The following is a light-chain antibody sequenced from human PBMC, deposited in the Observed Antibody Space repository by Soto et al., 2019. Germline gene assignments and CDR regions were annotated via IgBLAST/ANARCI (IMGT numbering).Light chain of an antibody. J-gene: IGKJ1*01. CDR1: QSISRY. Sequence: DIHMTQSPSSLSASVGNRVTITCRASQSISRYLNWYQQKKGKAPKLLIYGASTLQSGVPLRFSGGGSGTDLTLTISSLQTEDFATYYCQHSYSRPWTFGQGTQVDIK. V-gene: IGKV1-39*01. CDR3: QHSYSRPWT. CDR2: GAS.